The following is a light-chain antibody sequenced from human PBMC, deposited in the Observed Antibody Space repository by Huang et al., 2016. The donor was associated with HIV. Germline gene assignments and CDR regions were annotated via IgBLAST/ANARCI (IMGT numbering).Light chain of an antibody. V-gene: IGKV1-33*01. J-gene: IGKJ4*01. Sequence: DIQMTQSPSSLSASVGDRVTITCQASQDINNFLNWYQQKPGKAPKLLILEASNLQTGVPSRFSGSCSGTHFTFTITSLQRDDIGTYYCQQYDDVPISFGGGTKV. CDR1: QDINNF. CDR3: QQYDDVPIS. CDR2: EAS.